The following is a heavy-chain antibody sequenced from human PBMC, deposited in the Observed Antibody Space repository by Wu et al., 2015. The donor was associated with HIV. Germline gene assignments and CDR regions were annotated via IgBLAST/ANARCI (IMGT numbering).Heavy chain of an antibody. CDR3: ARVGGSSWYREFDL. CDR1: GGTFSSFA. D-gene: IGHD6-13*01. V-gene: IGHV1-69*12. J-gene: IGHJ3*01. CDR2: IIPLFDSA. Sequence: QVQLVQSGAELKKPGSEVKVSCKASGGTFSSFAISWVRQAPGQGFEWVGGIIPLFDSATYAPTLEGRVTITADESTSTPFLQVRSLRSEDTAVYYCARVGGSSWYREFDLWGQGTMVTVSS.